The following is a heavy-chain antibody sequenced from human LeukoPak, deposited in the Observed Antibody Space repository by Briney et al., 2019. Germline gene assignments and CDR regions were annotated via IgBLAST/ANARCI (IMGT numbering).Heavy chain of an antibody. Sequence: PGGSLRLSCAASGFTFSNAWMSWVRQAPGKGLEWVGRIKSKTDGGTTDYAAPVKGRFTISRDDSKNTLYLQMNSLKTEDTAVYYCARDLPKPTVTSNWFDPWGQGTLVTVSS. D-gene: IGHD4-17*01. J-gene: IGHJ5*02. CDR1: GFTFSNAW. CDR3: ARDLPKPTVTSNWFDP. CDR2: IKSKTDGGTT. V-gene: IGHV3-15*01.